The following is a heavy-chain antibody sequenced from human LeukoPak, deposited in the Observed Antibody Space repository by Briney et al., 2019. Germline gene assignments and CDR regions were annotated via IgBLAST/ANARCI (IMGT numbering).Heavy chain of an antibody. CDR3: ARGLYYYDSHDTFNI. CDR1: GFTFNTYN. V-gene: IGHV3-48*01. Sequence: PGGSLRLSCAASGFTFNTYNMNWVRQAPGKRLEWVSSISSSSISIFYADSVKGRFTISRDNAKNSLYLQMNSLRGDDTAMYYCARGLYYYDSHDTFNIWGQGTMVIVS. CDR2: ISSSSISI. J-gene: IGHJ3*02. D-gene: IGHD3-22*01.